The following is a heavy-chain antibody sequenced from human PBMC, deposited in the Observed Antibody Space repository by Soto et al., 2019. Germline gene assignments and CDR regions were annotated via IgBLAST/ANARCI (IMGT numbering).Heavy chain of an antibody. CDR3: AKDYCYFWSTFGPYYYS. J-gene: IGHJ4*02. Sequence: DVQLLESGGGLVQPGGSLRLSCAASGFTFSTYAMSWVRQAPGKGLEWVSAISRSRGGTYYADSVKGRFTISRDNSRKTQYLQMRSLTAEDTAVYYCAKDYCYFWSTFGPYYYSWGQGTLVTVSS. D-gene: IGHD3-3*01. V-gene: IGHV3-23*01. CDR1: GFTFSTYA. CDR2: ISRSRGGT.